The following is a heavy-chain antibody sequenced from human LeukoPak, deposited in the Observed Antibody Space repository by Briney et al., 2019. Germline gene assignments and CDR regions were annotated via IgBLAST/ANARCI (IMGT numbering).Heavy chain of an antibody. CDR3: ATGTGGYSYGYGHFDY. CDR1: GGTFNNYA. J-gene: IGHJ4*02. V-gene: IGHV1-69*01. Sequence: GSSVKVSCKASGGTFNNYAITWVRQAPGQGLEWMGGIIPIFGTANYAQKFQGRVTITADESTSTAYMELSRLRSEDTAVYYCATGTGGYSYGYGHFDYWGQGTLVTVSS. D-gene: IGHD5-18*01. CDR2: IIPIFGTA.